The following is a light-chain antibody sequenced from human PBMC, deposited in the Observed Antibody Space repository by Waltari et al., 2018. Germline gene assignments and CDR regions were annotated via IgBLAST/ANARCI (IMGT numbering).Light chain of an antibody. CDR1: SSNIGSNY. V-gene: IGLV1-47*01. CDR3: AAWDDSLSGLGV. J-gene: IGLJ3*02. CDR2: RNN. Sequence: QSVLTQPPSASGTPGQRVTISCSGSSSNIGSNYVYWYQQLPGTAPKHLIYRNNQRPSGVPDRFSGSKSGTSASLAISGLRSEDEADYYCAAWDDSLSGLGVFGGGTKLTVL.